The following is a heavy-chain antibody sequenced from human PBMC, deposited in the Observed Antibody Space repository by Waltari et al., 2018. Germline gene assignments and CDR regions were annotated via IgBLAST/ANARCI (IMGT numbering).Heavy chain of an antibody. V-gene: IGHV1-24*01. J-gene: IGHJ3*02. D-gene: IGHD3-10*01. CDR2: FDPEDGET. Sequence: QVQLVQSGAEVRKPGASVKVSCKVSGFPFIELSMYWVRQASGKGLEWMVGFDPEDGETIYAQKFQGRVTMTEDTSTDTAYMELSSLRSEDTAVYYCATDRYYYGSGSYYREGAFDIWGQGTMVTVSS. CDR1: GFPFIELS. CDR3: ATDRYYYGSGSYYREGAFDI.